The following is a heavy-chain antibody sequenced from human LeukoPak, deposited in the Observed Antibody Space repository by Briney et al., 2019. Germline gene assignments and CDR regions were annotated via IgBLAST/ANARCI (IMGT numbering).Heavy chain of an antibody. J-gene: IGHJ4*02. CDR1: GGSISGYY. Sequence: SETLSLTCTVSGGSISGYYWSWIRQPPGKGLECIGYIYYSGSTNYNPSLKSRVTISVDTSRNQFSLKLTSVTAADTAVYYCAARPVAGTGLFLDYWGQGTLVTVSS. CDR2: IYYSGST. D-gene: IGHD6-19*01. V-gene: IGHV4-59*08. CDR3: AARPVAGTGLFLDY.